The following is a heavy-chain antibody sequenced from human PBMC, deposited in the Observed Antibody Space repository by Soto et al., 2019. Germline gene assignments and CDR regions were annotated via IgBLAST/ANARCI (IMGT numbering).Heavy chain of an antibody. Sequence: GGSLRLSCAASGFTFSRFELHWVRQAPGKELEWISYISSSGSTAYYASSAEGRFTISRDNANNSVYLQMDSLRAEDTALYYCTRAAWFPYLSFYWGQGALVTVSS. CDR3: TRAAWFPYLSFY. V-gene: IGHV3-48*03. D-gene: IGHD3-10*01. CDR2: ISSSGSTA. CDR1: GFTFSRFE. J-gene: IGHJ4*02.